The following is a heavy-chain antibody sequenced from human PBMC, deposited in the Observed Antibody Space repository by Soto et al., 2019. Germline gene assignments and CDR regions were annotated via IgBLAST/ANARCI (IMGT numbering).Heavy chain of an antibody. CDR3: ARCYCSVGSCFTCWHFDL. V-gene: IGHV1-18*01. CDR2: IGPYIGKT. CDR1: GYIFNNYG. Sequence: QGQLVQSGAEVRKPGASVKVSCQASGYIFNNYGLSWVRQVPGQGVGWVGWIGPYIGKTDYAQKSRDRVTMTADPSTNTAYMELRSLTSDDSAFYYCARCYCSVGSCFTCWHFDLWGRGTLVTVSS. D-gene: IGHD6-19*01. J-gene: IGHJ2*01.